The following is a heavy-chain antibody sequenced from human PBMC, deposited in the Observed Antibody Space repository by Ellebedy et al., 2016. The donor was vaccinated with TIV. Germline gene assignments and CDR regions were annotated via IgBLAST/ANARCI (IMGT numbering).Heavy chain of an antibody. CDR2: IYYSGST. J-gene: IGHJ4*02. Sequence: MPSETLSLTCTVSGGSISSSSYYWGWIRQPPGKGLEWIGSIYYSGSTYYNPSLKSRVTISVDTSKNQFSLKLSSVTAADTAVYYCARHEGAYDFWSGYLVRNYFDYWGQGTLVTVSS. CDR3: ARHEGAYDFWSGYLVRNYFDY. V-gene: IGHV4-39*01. D-gene: IGHD3-3*01. CDR1: GGSISSSSYY.